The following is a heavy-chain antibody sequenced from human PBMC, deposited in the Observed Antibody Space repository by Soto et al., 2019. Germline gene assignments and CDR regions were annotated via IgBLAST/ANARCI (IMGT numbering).Heavy chain of an antibody. CDR2: ISWSTSSI. Sequence: GGSLRLSCVASGFTFDDYAMHWVRQIPGRGLQWVSGISWSTSSIGYGASLRGRFLISRDNANNSLYLQMNDLRPEDTALYYCGKASSSNSWSPIDYWGQGTMVTVSS. CDR3: GKASSSNSWSPIDY. J-gene: IGHJ4*02. V-gene: IGHV3-9*01. D-gene: IGHD3-3*01. CDR1: GFTFDDYA.